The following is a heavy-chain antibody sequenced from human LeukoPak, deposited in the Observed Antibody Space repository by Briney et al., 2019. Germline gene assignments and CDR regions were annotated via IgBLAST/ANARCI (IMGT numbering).Heavy chain of an antibody. CDR2: ISRRATTI. Sequence: PGGSLRLSCAASGFTFSSYEMNWVRQAPGKGLEWVSSISRRATTIYYADSVKGRFTIPRDNAKNSPYLQVNSLRAEDPAVYFCARVGALSSSWLLYWGQRTLLPVSS. CDR3: ARVGALSSSWLLY. CDR1: GFTFSSYE. D-gene: IGHD6-13*01. V-gene: IGHV3-48*03. J-gene: IGHJ4*02.